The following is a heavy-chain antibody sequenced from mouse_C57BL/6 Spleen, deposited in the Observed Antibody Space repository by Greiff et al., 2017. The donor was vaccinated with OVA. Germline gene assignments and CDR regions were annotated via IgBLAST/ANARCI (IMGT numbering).Heavy chain of an antibody. V-gene: IGHV1-82*01. CDR2: IYPGDGDT. Sequence: VKLLESGPELVKPGASVKISCKASGYAFSSSWMNWVKQRPGKGLEWIGRIYPGDGDTNYNGKFKGKATLTADKSSSTAYMQLSSLTSEDSAVYFCARAFGNYDWYFDVWGTGTTVTVSS. CDR3: ARAFGNYDWYFDV. J-gene: IGHJ1*03. CDR1: GYAFSSSW. D-gene: IGHD2-1*01.